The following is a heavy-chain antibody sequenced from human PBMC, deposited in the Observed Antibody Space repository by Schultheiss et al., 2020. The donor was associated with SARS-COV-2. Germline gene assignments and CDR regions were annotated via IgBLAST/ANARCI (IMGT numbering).Heavy chain of an antibody. CDR1: GFTCDDYV. J-gene: IGHJ6*02. Sequence: GSLRLSCAASGFTCDDYVMSWVRQPPGKGLEWIGEINHSGSTNYNPSLKSRVTISVDTSKNQFSLKLSSVTAADTAVYYCARGRIQLWLPTYYYYGMDVWGQGTTVTVSS. CDR2: INHSGST. CDR3: ARGRIQLWLPTYYYYGMDV. D-gene: IGHD5-18*01. V-gene: IGHV4-34*01.